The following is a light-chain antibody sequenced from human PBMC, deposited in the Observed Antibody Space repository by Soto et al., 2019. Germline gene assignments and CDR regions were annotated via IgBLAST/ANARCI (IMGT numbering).Light chain of an antibody. CDR2: EVS. CDR3: TSYAGIYQLV. J-gene: IGLJ1*01. V-gene: IGLV2-8*01. CDR1: SSDVGGYNY. Sequence: QSALTQPPSASGSPGQSVTISCTGXSSDVGGYNYVSWYQQHPGKAPKLMIYEVSKRPSGVPDRFSGSKSGNTAALTVSGLQAEDEADSSCTSYAGIYQLVFGTRTMLPVL.